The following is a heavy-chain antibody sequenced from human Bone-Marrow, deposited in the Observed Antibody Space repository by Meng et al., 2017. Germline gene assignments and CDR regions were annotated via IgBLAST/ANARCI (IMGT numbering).Heavy chain of an antibody. V-gene: IGHV3-7*01. CDR2: IKQDGSEK. CDR3: VRGGRDGYNYFSY. CDR1: GFTFSSYW. J-gene: IGHJ4*02. D-gene: IGHD5-24*01. Sequence: GGSLRLSCAASGFTFSSYWMSWVRQAPGKGLEWVANIKQDGSEKYYVDSVKGRFTISRDNAKNSLYLQMNSLRAEDTAVYYCVRGGRDGYNYFSYWGQGTLVTVSS.